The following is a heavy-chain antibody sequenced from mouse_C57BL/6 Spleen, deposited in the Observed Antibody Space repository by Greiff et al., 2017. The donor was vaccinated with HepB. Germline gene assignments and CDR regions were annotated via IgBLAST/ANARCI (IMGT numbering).Heavy chain of an antibody. Sequence: VQLQESGPELVKPGASVKISCKASGYAFSSSWMNWVKQRPGKGLEWIGRIYPGDGDTNYNGKFKGKATLTADKSSSTAYMQLSSLTSEDSAVYVCARGDYSNSLAMDYWGQGTSVTVSS. J-gene: IGHJ4*01. D-gene: IGHD2-5*01. CDR3: ARGDYSNSLAMDY. V-gene: IGHV1-82*01. CDR1: GYAFSSSW. CDR2: IYPGDGDT.